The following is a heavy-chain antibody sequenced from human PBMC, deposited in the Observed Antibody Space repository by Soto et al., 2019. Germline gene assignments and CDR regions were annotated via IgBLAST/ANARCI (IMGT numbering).Heavy chain of an antibody. D-gene: IGHD3-10*02. CDR1: GFAFNNYS. CDR2: MAFDGSNK. Sequence: QVQLVESGGGVVRPGRSLRLSCAASGFAFNNYSMHWVRQAPGKGLEWVAIMAFDGSNKYTADSVKGRFTISTDNSKNILYLQMSSLRPEDTAVYLCARDRVPYVYFYYGMDVWGQGTTVIVSS. CDR3: ARDRVPYVYFYYGMDV. J-gene: IGHJ6*02. V-gene: IGHV3-30-3*01.